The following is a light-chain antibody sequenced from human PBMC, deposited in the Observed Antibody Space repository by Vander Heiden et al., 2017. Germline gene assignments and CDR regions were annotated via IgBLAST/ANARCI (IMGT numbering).Light chain of an antibody. J-gene: IGKJ1*01. CDR2: AAS. CDR1: QSISSY. V-gene: IGKV1-39*01. Sequence: DIQMTQSASSLSASVGDRVTITCRASQSISSYLNWYQQKPGKAPKLLIYAASSLQSGVPSRFSGSRYGTDFPLTISSLQPEDFAPYYCQQIASTFPWTFGQRTKVEIK. CDR3: QQIASTFPWT.